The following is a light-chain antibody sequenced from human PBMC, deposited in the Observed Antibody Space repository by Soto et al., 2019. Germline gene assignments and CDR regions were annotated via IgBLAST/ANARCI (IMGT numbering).Light chain of an antibody. V-gene: IGKV3-20*01. J-gene: IGKJ2*01. CDR1: QSVSSSY. CDR3: QQYGSSPPMYT. Sequence: EIVLTQSPGTLSLSPGERATLSCRASQSVSSSYLAWYRQKPGQAPRLLIYGASSRATGIPDRFSGSGSGTDFTFTISRLEPEDFAVYYCQQYGSSPPMYTFGQGTKLEIK. CDR2: GAS.